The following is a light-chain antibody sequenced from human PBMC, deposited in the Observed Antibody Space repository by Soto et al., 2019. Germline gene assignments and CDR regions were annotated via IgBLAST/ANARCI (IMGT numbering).Light chain of an antibody. J-gene: IGLJ1*01. CDR2: GNS. Sequence: VLTQPPSVSGAPGQRVTISCTGSSSNIGAGYDVHWYQQLPGTAPKLLIYGNSNRPSGVPDRFSGSKSGTSASLAITGLQAEDEADYYCQPYDSSLSGSYVFGTGTKVTV. CDR3: QPYDSSLSGSYV. CDR1: SSNIGAGYD. V-gene: IGLV1-40*01.